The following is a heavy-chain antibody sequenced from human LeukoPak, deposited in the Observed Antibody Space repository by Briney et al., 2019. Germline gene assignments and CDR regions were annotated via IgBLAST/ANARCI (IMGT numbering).Heavy chain of an antibody. CDR1: GGSISSGGYY. D-gene: IGHD3-22*01. Sequence: SETLSLTCTVSGGSISSGGYYWSWIRQHPGKGLEWIGHIYYRYSTYYNPSLKSRVTISADTSKNQFSLELSSVTAADTAVYYCARDNYYDTSAYALHIWGQGTMVTVSS. V-gene: IGHV4-31*03. CDR2: IYYRYST. CDR3: ARDNYYDTSAYALHI. J-gene: IGHJ3*02.